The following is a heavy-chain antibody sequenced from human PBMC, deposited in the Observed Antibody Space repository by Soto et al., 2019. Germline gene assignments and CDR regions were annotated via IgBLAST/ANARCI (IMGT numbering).Heavy chain of an antibody. D-gene: IGHD4-4*01. CDR2: ISGSGGST. CDR1: GFTFSSYS. Sequence: PVGSLRLSCAASGFTFSSYSMSWVRQAPGKGLEWVSAISGSGGSTYYADSVKGRFTISRDNSKNTLYLQMNSLRAEDTAVYYCAKPAGYSNYVDWFGPWGQGTLVTVSS. J-gene: IGHJ5*02. CDR3: AKPAGYSNYVDWFGP. V-gene: IGHV3-23*01.